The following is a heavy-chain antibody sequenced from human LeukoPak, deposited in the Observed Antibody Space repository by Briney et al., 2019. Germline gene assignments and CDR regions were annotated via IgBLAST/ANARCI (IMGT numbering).Heavy chain of an antibody. CDR2: IYHTGTT. J-gene: IGHJ3*02. V-gene: IGHV4-59*01. CDR1: GGSISSDY. D-gene: IGHD1-26*01. Sequence: SETLSLTCNVSGGSISSDYWTWIRQTPGERLEWIGYIYHTGTTNYKPSLRSRVTISVDTSKTQFSLKLSSVTAADTAVYYCARGNCGTYLDAFDNWGQGTLVTVSS. CDR3: ARGNCGTYLDAFDN.